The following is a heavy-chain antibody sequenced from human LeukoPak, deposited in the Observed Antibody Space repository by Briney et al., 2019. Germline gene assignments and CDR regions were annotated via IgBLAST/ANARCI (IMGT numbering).Heavy chain of an antibody. V-gene: IGHV3-66*01. J-gene: IGHJ4*02. CDR2: IYSGGST. CDR1: GFTFDDYG. Sequence: GGSLRLSCAASGFTFDDYGMSWGRQAPGKGLEWVSVIYSGGSTYYADSVKGRFTISRDNSKNTLYLQMNSLRAEDTAVYYCARGSFDYWGQGTLVTVSS. CDR3: ARGSFDY.